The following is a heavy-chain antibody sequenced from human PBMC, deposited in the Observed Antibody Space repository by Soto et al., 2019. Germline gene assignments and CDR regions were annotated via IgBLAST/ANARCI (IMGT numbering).Heavy chain of an antibody. Sequence: CLSLSFAASVFTFSSYAVHWVRQAPGKWLEWVAVISYDGSNKYYADSVKCRFTISRDNYKNTLYLQMNSLRAEDTAVYYCARDPGYSSSWAYYYYGMDVWGQGTTVTVSS. CDR3: ARDPGYSSSWAYYYYGMDV. V-gene: IGHV3-30-3*01. CDR2: ISYDGSNK. CDR1: VFTFSSYA. D-gene: IGHD6-13*01. J-gene: IGHJ6*02.